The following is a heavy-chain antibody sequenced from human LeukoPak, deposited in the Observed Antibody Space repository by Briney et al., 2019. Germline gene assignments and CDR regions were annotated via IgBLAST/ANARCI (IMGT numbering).Heavy chain of an antibody. CDR1: GYSFTGYY. Sequence: ASVKVSCKASGYSFTGYYMHWVRQVPGQGLEWMGWINPNSGGTKYAQKFQGRVTMTRDTSISTVYMELTRLRFDDTAVYYCAREHSGCDTTAWGQGTLVTVSS. CDR3: AREHSGCDTTA. D-gene: IGHD4-17*01. CDR2: INPNSGGT. V-gene: IGHV1-2*02. J-gene: IGHJ5*02.